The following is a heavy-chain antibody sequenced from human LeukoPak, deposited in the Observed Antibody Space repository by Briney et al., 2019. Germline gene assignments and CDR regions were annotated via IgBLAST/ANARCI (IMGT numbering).Heavy chain of an antibody. CDR2: IDPSDSST. Sequence: GESLKISCKASGYLFTNYWISWGRQMPGKGLEWMVRIDPSDSSTKYGLSFQGHVTISADKSISTAYLHWSSVKASDTAIYYCARRGGSGYHHYWGQGTLVSVSS. V-gene: IGHV5-10-1*01. CDR1: GYLFTNYW. D-gene: IGHD3-9*01. J-gene: IGHJ4*02. CDR3: ARRGGSGYHHY.